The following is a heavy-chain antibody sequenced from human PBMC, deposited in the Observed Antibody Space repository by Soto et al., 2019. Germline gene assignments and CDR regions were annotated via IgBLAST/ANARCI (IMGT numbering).Heavy chain of an antibody. CDR1: SDSISSGGHY. J-gene: IGHJ3*02. CDR3: ARGLAAAGTRAFDI. CDR2: SYYIGIT. V-gene: IGHV4-31*03. Sequence: QVQLRESGPRLVKPSQTLSLTCTVSSDSISSGGHYWSWIRQHPRKGLEWTGYSYYIGITYDYPSLTKRVPMSVDTGKNQFSLKLSSVTAAATAVYYCARGLAAAGTRAFDIWGLGTMVTVSS. D-gene: IGHD6-13*01.